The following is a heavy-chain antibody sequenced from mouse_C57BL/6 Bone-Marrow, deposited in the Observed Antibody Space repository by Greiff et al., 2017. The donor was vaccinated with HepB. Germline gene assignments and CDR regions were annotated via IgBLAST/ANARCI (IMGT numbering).Heavy chain of an antibody. D-gene: IGHD2-4*01. Sequence: QVQLKQSGSELRSPGSSVKLSCKDFDSEVFPIAYMSWVRQKPGHGFEWIGGILPSIGRTIYGEKFEDKATLDADTLSNTAYLELNSLTSEDSAIYYCARPLLDDYGSYWYFDVWGTGTTVTVSS. CDR3: ARPLLDDYGSYWYFDV. CDR1: DSEVFPIAY. CDR2: ILPSIGRT. J-gene: IGHJ1*03. V-gene: IGHV15-2*01.